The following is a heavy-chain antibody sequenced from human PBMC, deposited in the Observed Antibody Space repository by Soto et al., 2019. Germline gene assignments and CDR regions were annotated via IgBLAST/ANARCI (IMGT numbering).Heavy chain of an antibody. CDR3: ARDLNWNNVLGFDS. J-gene: IGHJ4*02. V-gene: IGHV1-46*01. D-gene: IGHD1-20*01. CDR1: GYTFTTYY. Sequence: QVQLVQSGAEVKKPGASVKVSCKASGYTFTTYYIQWVRQAPGQGLEWMGVISPSGGTTTYAQKFNGRVTMTRDTSTSTVHMELSRLRSEDTAVYYCARDLNWNNVLGFDSWGQGTLVTVSS. CDR2: ISPSGGTT.